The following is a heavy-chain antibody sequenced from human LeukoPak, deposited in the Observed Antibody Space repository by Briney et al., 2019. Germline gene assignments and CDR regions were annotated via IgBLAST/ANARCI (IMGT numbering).Heavy chain of an antibody. Sequence: GESLRLSCSASGFTFSTSAMSWVRQAPGKALEWVSSIYPRSNFIDYAGSVRGRFTISRDNARNSLYLQMNSLRAEDTAVYYCATSGRPQDSSGYYYYAYWGQGTLVTVSS. CDR2: IYPRSNFI. D-gene: IGHD3-22*01. V-gene: IGHV3-21*06. CDR3: ATSGRPQDSSGYYYYAY. CDR1: GFTFSTSA. J-gene: IGHJ4*02.